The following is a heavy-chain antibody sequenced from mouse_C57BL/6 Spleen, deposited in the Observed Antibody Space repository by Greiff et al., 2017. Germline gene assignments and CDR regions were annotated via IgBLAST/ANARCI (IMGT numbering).Heavy chain of an antibody. CDR3: ASHYYGSSYDAMDY. V-gene: IGHV1-55*01. Sequence: QVQLQQPGAELVKPGASVKMSCKASGYTFTSYCITWVKQRPGQGLEWIGDIYPGSGSTNYNEKFKSKATLTVDTSSSTAYMQLSSLTSEDSAVYYWASHYYGSSYDAMDYWGQGTSVTVSS. D-gene: IGHD1-1*01. J-gene: IGHJ4*01. CDR2: IYPGSGST. CDR1: GYTFTSYC.